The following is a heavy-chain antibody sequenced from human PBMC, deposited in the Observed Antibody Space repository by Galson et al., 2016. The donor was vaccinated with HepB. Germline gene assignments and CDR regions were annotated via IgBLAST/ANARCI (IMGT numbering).Heavy chain of an antibody. D-gene: IGHD1-14*01. Sequence: SLRHSCAASGFSFNKYHMNWARQAPGKGLEWVAYIGSSGRPIFYRDSVKGRFTISRDNAQNSLYLDLSDLRAEDSAVYYCAGGSGRTGAWDFWGQGTLVTVSS. J-gene: IGHJ4*02. V-gene: IGHV3-48*03. CDR3: AGGSGRTGAWDF. CDR2: IGSSGRPI. CDR1: GFSFNKYH.